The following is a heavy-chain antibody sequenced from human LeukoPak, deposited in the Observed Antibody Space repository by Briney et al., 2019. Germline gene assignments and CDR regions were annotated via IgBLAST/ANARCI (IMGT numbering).Heavy chain of an antibody. V-gene: IGHV3-53*01. CDR3: ARAHYDYYYMDV. Sequence: PGVSLRLSCAASGFTVSSNYMSWVRQAPGKGLEWVSVNYSGGSTYYADSVKGRFTISRDSFKSTVYLQMNSLRAEDTAVYYCARAHYDYYYMDVWGKGTTVTVSS. CDR1: GFTVSSNY. CDR2: NYSGGST. J-gene: IGHJ6*03.